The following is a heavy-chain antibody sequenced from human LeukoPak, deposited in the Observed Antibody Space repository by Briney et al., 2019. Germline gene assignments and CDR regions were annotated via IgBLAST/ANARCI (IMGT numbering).Heavy chain of an antibody. CDR1: RYTLTELS. J-gene: IGHJ3*02. CDR3: ATGPPITMVRGVIAAFDI. Sequence: AASVKVSCKVSRYTLTELSMHWVRQAPGKGLEWMGGFDPEDGETIYAQKFQGRVTMTEDTSTDTAYMELSSLRSEDTAVYYCATGPPITMVRGVIAAFDIWGQGTMVTVSS. CDR2: FDPEDGET. D-gene: IGHD3-10*01. V-gene: IGHV1-24*01.